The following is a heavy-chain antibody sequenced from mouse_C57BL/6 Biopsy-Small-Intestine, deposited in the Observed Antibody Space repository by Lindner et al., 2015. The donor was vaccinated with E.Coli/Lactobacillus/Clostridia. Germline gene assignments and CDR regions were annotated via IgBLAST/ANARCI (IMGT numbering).Heavy chain of an antibody. J-gene: IGHJ4*01. CDR3: ARKFYTMDY. CDR1: GYTFTGYW. V-gene: IGHV1-9*01. Sequence: VQLQESGAELMKPGASVKLSCRATGYTFTGYWIEWIKQRPGHGLEWIGEILPGSDSTKYNEKFWGKATFTGDTSSNTVYMQLSSLTTEDSAIYYCARKFYTMDYWGQGTSVTVSS. CDR2: ILPGSDST.